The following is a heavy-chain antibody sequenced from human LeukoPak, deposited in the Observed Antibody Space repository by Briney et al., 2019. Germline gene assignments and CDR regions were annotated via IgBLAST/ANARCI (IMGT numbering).Heavy chain of an antibody. CDR3: ARGGITMVRGVTS. Sequence: SETLSLTCTVSGDSISSYYWSWIRQPPGKGLEWIGYIYYSGSTNYNPSLKSRVTISVDTSKNQFSLKLSSVTAADTAVYYCARGGITMVRGVTSWGQGTLVTVSS. V-gene: IGHV4-59*12. CDR1: GDSISSYY. D-gene: IGHD3-10*01. J-gene: IGHJ5*02. CDR2: IYYSGST.